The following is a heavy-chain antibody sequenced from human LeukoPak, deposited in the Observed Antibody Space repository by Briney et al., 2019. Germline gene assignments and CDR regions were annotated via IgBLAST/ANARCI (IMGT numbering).Heavy chain of an antibody. V-gene: IGHV3-23*01. D-gene: IGHD6-6*01. J-gene: IGHJ4*02. CDR1: GFTFSSCA. CDR3: AKHNSSSPSFDY. Sequence: GGSLRLSCAASGFTFSSCAMSWVRQAPGKGLEWVSEISGSGSSTYYADSVKGRFTISRDNSKNTLYLQMNSLRAEDTALYYCAKHNSSSPSFDYWGQGTLVTVSS. CDR2: ISGSGSST.